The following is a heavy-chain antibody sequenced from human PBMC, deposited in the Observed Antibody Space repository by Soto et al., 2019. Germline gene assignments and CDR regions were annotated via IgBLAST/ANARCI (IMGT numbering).Heavy chain of an antibody. D-gene: IGHD1-26*01. Sequence: QVQLVESGGGVVQPGRSLRLSCAASGFTFSIYAMHWVRQAPGKGLEWVAVISFDGSNKYYADSVKGRFTISSDNSQNTLYLQMNSLRAEDTAVYYCANLIVGPKTADYWGQGTLVTVSS. CDR3: ANLIVGPKTADY. CDR2: ISFDGSNK. V-gene: IGHV3-30*18. J-gene: IGHJ4*02. CDR1: GFTFSIYA.